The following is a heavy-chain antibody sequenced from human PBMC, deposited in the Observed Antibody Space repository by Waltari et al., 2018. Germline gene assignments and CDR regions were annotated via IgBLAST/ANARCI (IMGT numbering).Heavy chain of an antibody. V-gene: IGHV4-59*11. D-gene: IGHD3-22*01. J-gene: IGHJ5*02. Sequence: QVQLQESGPGLVKPSETLSLTCTVSGGSISSHYWSWIRQPPGKGLEWIGYIYYSGSTNYNPSLKSRVTISVDTSKNQFSLKLSSVTAADTAVYYCARGKGIVVVIKSWFDPWGQGTLVTVSS. CDR1: GGSISSHY. CDR2: IYYSGST. CDR3: ARGKGIVVVIKSWFDP.